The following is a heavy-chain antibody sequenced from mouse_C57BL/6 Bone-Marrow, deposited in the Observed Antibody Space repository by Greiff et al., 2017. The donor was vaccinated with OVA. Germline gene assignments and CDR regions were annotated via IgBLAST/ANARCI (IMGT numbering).Heavy chain of an antibody. J-gene: IGHJ1*03. Sequence: EVHLVESGGDLVKPGGSLKLSCAASGFTFSSYGMSWVRQTPDKRLEWVATISRGGSYTYYPDSVKGRFTISRDNAKNTLYLQMSSLKSEDTAMYDCARGHYYFWYFDVWGTGTTVTVSS. V-gene: IGHV5-6*01. D-gene: IGHD1-2*01. CDR2: ISRGGSYT. CDR3: ARGHYYFWYFDV. CDR1: GFTFSSYG.